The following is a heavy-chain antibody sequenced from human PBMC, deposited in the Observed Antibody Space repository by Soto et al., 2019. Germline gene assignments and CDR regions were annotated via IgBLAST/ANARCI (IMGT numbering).Heavy chain of an antibody. Sequence: ASETLSLTCTVSGGSISSGGYYWSWIRQHPGKGLEWIGEINHSGSTNYNPSLKSRVTISVDTSKNQFSLKLSSVTAADTAVYYCARQDIVLMVYANDYWGQGTLVTVSS. CDR2: INHSGST. CDR3: ARQDIVLMVYANDY. D-gene: IGHD2-8*01. CDR1: GGSISSGGYY. V-gene: IGHV4-39*01. J-gene: IGHJ4*02.